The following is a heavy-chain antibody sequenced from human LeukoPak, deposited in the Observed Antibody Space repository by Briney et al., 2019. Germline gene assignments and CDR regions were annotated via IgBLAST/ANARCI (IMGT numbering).Heavy chain of an antibody. V-gene: IGHV4-59*01. CDR2: IYYSGNT. J-gene: IGHJ4*02. Sequence: PSETLSLTCTVSGGSISTYYWSWIRQPPGKGLEWIGYIYYSGNTNYNPSLYSRVTTSVDTSENQFSLKLTSVTAADTGVYYCARDAGAFYFDYWGQGILVTVSS. CDR3: ARDAGAFYFDY. CDR1: GGSISTYY.